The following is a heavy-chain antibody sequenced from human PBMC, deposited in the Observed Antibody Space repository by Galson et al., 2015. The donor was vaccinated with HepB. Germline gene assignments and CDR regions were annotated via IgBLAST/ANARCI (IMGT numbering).Heavy chain of an antibody. CDR1: GFTFTRYA. J-gene: IGHJ4*02. Sequence: SLRLSCAASGFTFTRYAMTWVRQAPGKGLEWVSSITSSGANNYYTDSVKGRFTISRDNSRNTLLLQLNSLRAEDTAVYYLAKYWIMVANNPYQLHFWGQGTLVSVSS. CDR2: ITSSGANN. CDR3: AKYWIMVANNPYQLHF. V-gene: IGHV3-23*01. D-gene: IGHD2-15*01.